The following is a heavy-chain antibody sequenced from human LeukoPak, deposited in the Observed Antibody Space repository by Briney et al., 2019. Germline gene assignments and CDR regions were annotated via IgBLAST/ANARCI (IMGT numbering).Heavy chain of an antibody. Sequence: ASVKVSCKASGYTFTIYDINWVRQAPGQGLEWVGWMNPNSGGTVYAQNFQGRVTMTRDASIGTAYMDLNSLRSEDTAVYYCARGAIFGVTTKGYGVDVWGQGTTVTVSS. V-gene: IGHV1-8*01. CDR1: GYTFTIYD. D-gene: IGHD3-3*01. J-gene: IGHJ6*02. CDR3: ARGAIFGVTTKGYGVDV. CDR2: MNPNSGGT.